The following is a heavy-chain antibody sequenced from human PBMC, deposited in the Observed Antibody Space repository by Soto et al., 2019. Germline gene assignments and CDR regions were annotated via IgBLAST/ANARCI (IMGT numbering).Heavy chain of an antibody. CDR1: GFTFRSYG. D-gene: IGHD2-2*01. Sequence: GGSLRLSCEASGFTFRSYGMHWVRQVPGKGLEWVAGISYAWLKKLYAGPVKGRFTIYRDDSKNTLFLQLRTLRDEDTALYYWAKDGGAIAVFPAIYGLDLWGQGTTVTVSS. CDR3: AKDGGAIAVFPAIYGLDL. V-gene: IGHV3-30*18. J-gene: IGHJ6*02. CDR2: ISYAWLKK.